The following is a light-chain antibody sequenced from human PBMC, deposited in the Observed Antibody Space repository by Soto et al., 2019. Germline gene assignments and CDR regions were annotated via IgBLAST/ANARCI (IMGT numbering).Light chain of an antibody. CDR3: QEYGRSPPIT. CDR2: GAS. V-gene: IGKV3-20*01. J-gene: IGKJ3*01. CDR1: QSVSSSY. Sequence: EIVLTQSPGTLSLSPGERATLSCRASQSVSSSYLAWYQQKPGQAPRLLIYGASSTATGIPDRFRGSGSGTDSTLTIRRQEAGAFAVEYCQEYGRSPPITFGPGPNVYIK.